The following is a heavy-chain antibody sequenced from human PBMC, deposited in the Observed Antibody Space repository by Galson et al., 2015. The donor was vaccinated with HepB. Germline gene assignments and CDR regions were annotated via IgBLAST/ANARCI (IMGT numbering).Heavy chain of an antibody. V-gene: IGHV3-23*01. Sequence: SLRLSCAASEFTFSNYAMTWVRQAPGRGLEWVSIISGGAATSYYADSVKGRFAITRDNSKNTVYLQMNSLRDEDTAVYYCAEDSRRDVRLGAFDMWGQGTMVTVSS. CDR3: AEDSRRDVRLGAFDM. CDR2: ISGGAATS. CDR1: EFTFSNYA. D-gene: IGHD2-8*01. J-gene: IGHJ3*02.